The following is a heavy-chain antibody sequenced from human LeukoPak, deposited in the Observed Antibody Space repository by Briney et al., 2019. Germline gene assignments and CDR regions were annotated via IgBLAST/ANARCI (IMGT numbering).Heavy chain of an antibody. Sequence: SGGSLRLSCAASGFTFSSYSMNWVRQAPGKGLEWVSSISSSSSYIYYADSVKGRFTISRDNAKNSLYLQMNSLRAEDTAVYYCAREEHRVGCSGGSCYSYLYYFDYWGQGTLVTVSS. V-gene: IGHV3-21*01. CDR2: ISSSSSYI. CDR1: GFTFSSYS. CDR3: AREEHRVGCSGGSCYSYLYYFDY. J-gene: IGHJ4*02. D-gene: IGHD2-15*01.